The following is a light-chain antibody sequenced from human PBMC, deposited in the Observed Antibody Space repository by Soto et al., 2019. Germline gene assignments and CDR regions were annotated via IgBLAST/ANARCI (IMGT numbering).Light chain of an antibody. V-gene: IGLV1-40*01. Sequence: QSVLTQPPSVSGAPGQRVTISCTGSSSNIGAGYDVHWYQQLPGTAPKLLIYGNSNRLSGVPDRFSGSKSGTSASLAISGLQSEDEADYYCATWDDSLNGYVFGTGTKLTVL. CDR2: GNS. CDR1: SSNIGAGYD. J-gene: IGLJ1*01. CDR3: ATWDDSLNGYV.